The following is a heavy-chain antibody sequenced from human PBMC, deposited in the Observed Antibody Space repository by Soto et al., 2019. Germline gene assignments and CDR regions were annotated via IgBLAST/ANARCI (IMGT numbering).Heavy chain of an antibody. V-gene: IGHV4-59*12. D-gene: IGHD4-17*01. CDR1: GGSISDDY. Sequence: PSETLSLTCTVSGGSISDDYWSWFRQPPGKGLEWIGYIYYTGSTTYNPSLKSRLSISLERSKNKFSLKVRSVTAADTAVYYCARETYGDYVGYFDSWGQGIQVTVSS. CDR2: IYYTGST. J-gene: IGHJ4*02. CDR3: ARETYGDYVGYFDS.